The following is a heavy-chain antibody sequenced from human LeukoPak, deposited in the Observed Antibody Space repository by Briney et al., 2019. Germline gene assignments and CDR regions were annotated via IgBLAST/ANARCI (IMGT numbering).Heavy chain of an antibody. V-gene: IGHV7-4-1*02. D-gene: IGHD3-10*01. CDR3: ARDRVLLWFGESHYFDY. CDR2: INTNTGNP. J-gene: IGHJ4*02. CDR1: GYTFTSYA. Sequence: ASVKVSCKASGYTFTSYAMNWVRQAPGQGLEWMGWINTNTGNPTYAQVFTGRFVFSLDTSVSTAYLQISSLKAEDTAVYYCARDRVLLWFGESHYFDYWGQGTLVTVSS.